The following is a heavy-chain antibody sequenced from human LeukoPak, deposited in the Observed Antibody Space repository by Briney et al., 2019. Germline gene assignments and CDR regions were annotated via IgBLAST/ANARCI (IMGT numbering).Heavy chain of an antibody. CDR3: ASRIIVGAGYYFDH. CDR2: IYYSGST. D-gene: IGHD1-26*01. Sequence: SETLSLTCTVSGGSISSYYWSWIRQPPGKGLEWIGYIYYSGSTNYNPSLKSRVTISVDTSKNQFSLKLSSVTAADTAVYYCASRIIVGAGYYFDHWGQGTLVTVSS. V-gene: IGHV4-59*08. J-gene: IGHJ4*02. CDR1: GGSISSYY.